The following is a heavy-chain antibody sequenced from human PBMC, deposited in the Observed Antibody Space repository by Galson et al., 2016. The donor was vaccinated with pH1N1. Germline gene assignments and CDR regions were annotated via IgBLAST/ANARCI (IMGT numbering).Heavy chain of an antibody. J-gene: IGHJ4*02. D-gene: IGHD2-21*01. V-gene: IGHV1-69*10. Sequence: SVKVSCKASGDSFSGYSINWVRQAPGQGLEWMGRFIPMLKLANYAQKFQDRVTITADESTSTVFMELRSLRSDDTAVYFCARVRSHIAMSDTFLYWGQGTLVTVSS. CDR1: GDSFSGYS. CDR3: ARVRSHIAMSDTFLY. CDR2: FIPMLKLA.